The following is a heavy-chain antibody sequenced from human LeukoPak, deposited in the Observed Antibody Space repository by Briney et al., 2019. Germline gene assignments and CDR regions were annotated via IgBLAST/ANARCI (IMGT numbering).Heavy chain of an antibody. CDR3: AKGSRWLLFSDFDY. CDR1: GFTFDDYA. Sequence: GRSLRLSCAASGFTFDDYAMHWVRQAPGKGLEWVSGISWNSGSIGYADSVKGRFTIFRDNAKNSLYLQMNSLRAEDMALYYCAKGSRWLLFSDFDYWGQGTLVTVSS. V-gene: IGHV3-9*03. D-gene: IGHD2-15*01. J-gene: IGHJ4*02. CDR2: ISWNSGSI.